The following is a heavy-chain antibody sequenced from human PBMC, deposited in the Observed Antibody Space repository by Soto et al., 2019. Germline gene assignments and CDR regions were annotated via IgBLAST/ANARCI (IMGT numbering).Heavy chain of an antibody. Sequence: GGPVKGSLQGSCFTLYSYGISWVGQAPGQRGGGVGWISAYNGNTNYAQKLQGRVTMTTDTSTSTAYMELRSLRSDDTAVYYCARDGKYYDFWSGYPHPNLFDPWGQGTLVTVSS. CDR1: CFTLYSYG. J-gene: IGHJ5*02. CDR2: ISAYNGNT. V-gene: IGHV1-18*01. CDR3: ARDGKYYDFWSGYPHPNLFDP. D-gene: IGHD3-3*01.